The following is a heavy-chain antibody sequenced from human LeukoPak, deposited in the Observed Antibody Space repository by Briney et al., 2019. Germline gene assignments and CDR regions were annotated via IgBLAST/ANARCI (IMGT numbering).Heavy chain of an antibody. D-gene: IGHD3-10*01. CDR3: TRAITYFYGSVTYDWFDS. V-gene: IGHV3-9*01. J-gene: IGHJ5*01. CDR1: GFTFDDYA. Sequence: PGGSLRLSCAASGFTFDDYAMHWVRQAPGKGLEWVSGISWNSGSIGYADSVKGRFTISRDNAKNSLYLQMNSLRVDDTAIYYCTRAITYFYGSVTYDWFDSWGQGTRVTVSS. CDR2: ISWNSGSI.